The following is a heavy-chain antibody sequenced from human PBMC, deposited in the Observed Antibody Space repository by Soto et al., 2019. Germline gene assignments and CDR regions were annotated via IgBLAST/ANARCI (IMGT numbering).Heavy chain of an antibody. CDR3: VINGSGSYYDY. CDR1: GFTFSSYA. CDR2: ISGSGGST. V-gene: IGHV3-23*01. Sequence: GSLRLSCAASGFTFSSYAMSWVRQAPGKGLEWVSAISGSGGSTYYADSVKGRFTISRDNSKNTLYLQMNSLRAEDTAVYYCVINGSGSYYDYWGQGTLVTVSS. J-gene: IGHJ4*02. D-gene: IGHD3-10*01.